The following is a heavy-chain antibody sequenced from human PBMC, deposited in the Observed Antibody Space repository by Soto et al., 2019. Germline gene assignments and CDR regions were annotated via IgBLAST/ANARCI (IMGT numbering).Heavy chain of an antibody. CDR2: INHSGST. V-gene: IGHV4-34*01. CDR3: ARGRGFIESERADY. Sequence: QVQLQQWGAGLLKPSETLSLTCAVYGGSFSGYYWSWIRQPPGTGLEWIGEINHSGSTNYNPSLQSRVTISVDTSKNQFSLKLSSVTAADTAVYYCARGRGFIESERADYWGQGTLVTVSS. D-gene: IGHD3-10*01. CDR1: GGSFSGYY. J-gene: IGHJ4*02.